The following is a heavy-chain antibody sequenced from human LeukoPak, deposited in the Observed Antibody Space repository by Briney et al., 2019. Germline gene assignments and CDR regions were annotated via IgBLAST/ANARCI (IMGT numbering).Heavy chain of an antibody. CDR3: ARVQSAYSSSSSCYGGYFDH. Sequence: ASVKVSCKASGYTFTSYAMHWVRQAPGQMPEWMGWINAGNGNTKYSQKFQGRVTITRDTSASTAYMELSSLRPEDTAVYYCARVQSAYSSSSSCYGGYFDHWGQGTLVTVSS. CDR1: GYTFTSYA. J-gene: IGHJ4*02. CDR2: INAGNGNT. D-gene: IGHD2-2*01. V-gene: IGHV1-3*01.